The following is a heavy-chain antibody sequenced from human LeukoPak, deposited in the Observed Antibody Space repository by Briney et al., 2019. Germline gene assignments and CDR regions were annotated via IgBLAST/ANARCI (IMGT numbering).Heavy chain of an antibody. Sequence: GGSLRLSCEGSGFSFSNYVMNWVRQAPGKGLEWVSGVSGRGSSTYYADSVKGQFTISRDNSKNTVYLQMKSLRAEDTAIYFCAKYTTPYYFDYWGQGILVTVSP. CDR2: VSGRGSST. J-gene: IGHJ4*02. CDR1: GFSFSNYV. CDR3: AKYTTPYYFDY. V-gene: IGHV3-23*01. D-gene: IGHD1-1*01.